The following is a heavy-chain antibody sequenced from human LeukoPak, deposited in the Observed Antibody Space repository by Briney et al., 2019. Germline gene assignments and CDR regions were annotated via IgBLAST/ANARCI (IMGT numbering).Heavy chain of an antibody. CDR3: AKEGMGSEATTADGAFDI. Sequence: SETLPLTCTVSGGSISVYHWSWIRQPPGKGLEWIGYLYDTGMTNCSPSLKSRVTISVDTSNNQISLKLTSVTAADTAIYFCAKEGMGSEATTADGAFDIWGQGTTVTVSS. CDR2: LYDTGMT. J-gene: IGHJ3*02. CDR1: GGSISVYH. V-gene: IGHV4-4*08. D-gene: IGHD1-26*01.